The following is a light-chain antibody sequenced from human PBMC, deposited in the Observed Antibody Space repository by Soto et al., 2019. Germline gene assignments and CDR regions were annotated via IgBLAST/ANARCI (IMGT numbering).Light chain of an antibody. CDR3: QQRSGWPRT. Sequence: EIVLTQSPATLSLSPGERATLSCRASQSISSYLAWYQQKPGQAPRLLIHDASNRATGIPARFSGSGSGTDFTPSISGLEPEDFAVYYWQQRSGWPRTFGQGTKVEIK. CDR1: QSISSY. V-gene: IGKV3-11*01. CDR2: DAS. J-gene: IGKJ1*01.